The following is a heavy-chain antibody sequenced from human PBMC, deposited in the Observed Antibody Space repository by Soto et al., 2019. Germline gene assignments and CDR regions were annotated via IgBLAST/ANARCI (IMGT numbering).Heavy chain of an antibody. CDR2: ISGSGGST. CDR3: AKDIVVVVAARSFMDV. Sequence: GGSLRLSCAASGFTFSSYAMSWVRQAPGKGLEWVSAISGSGGSTYYADSVKGRFTISRDNSKNTLYLQMNSLRAEDTAVYYFAKDIVVVVAARSFMDVWGKGTTVTVSS. J-gene: IGHJ6*03. V-gene: IGHV3-23*01. CDR1: GFTFSSYA. D-gene: IGHD2-15*01.